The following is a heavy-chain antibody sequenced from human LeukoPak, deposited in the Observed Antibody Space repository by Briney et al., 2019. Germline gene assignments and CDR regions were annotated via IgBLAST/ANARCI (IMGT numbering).Heavy chain of an antibody. Sequence: ASVKVSRKTSGYTFTDYYIHWVRQAPGQGLEWMGWINPNSGETNSAQKFQGRVTMTGDTSISTAYMELRRVTSDYTAVYYCARDRDYSNTERGFDYWGQGTLVTVSS. CDR3: ARDRDYSNTERGFDY. CDR2: INPNSGET. V-gene: IGHV1-2*02. J-gene: IGHJ4*02. D-gene: IGHD4-11*01. CDR1: GYTFTDYY.